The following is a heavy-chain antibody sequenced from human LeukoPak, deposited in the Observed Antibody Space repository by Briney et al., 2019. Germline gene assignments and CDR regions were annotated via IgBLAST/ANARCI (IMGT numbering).Heavy chain of an antibody. J-gene: IGHJ4*02. V-gene: IGHV3-33*01. CDR2: IWYDGSNK. D-gene: IGHD2-15*01. CDR3: ARDRGGSCHDY. Sequence: RGSLRLSCAASGFTFSSYGMHWVRQAPGKGLEWVAVIWYDGSNKYYADSVKGRFTISRDNSKNTLYLQMNSLRAEDTAVYYSARDRGGSCHDYWGQGTLVTVSS. CDR1: GFTFSSYG.